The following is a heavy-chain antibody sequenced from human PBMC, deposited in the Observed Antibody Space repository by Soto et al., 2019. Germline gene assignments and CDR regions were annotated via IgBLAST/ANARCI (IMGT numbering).Heavy chain of an antibody. V-gene: IGHV1-24*01. CDR2: FDPEDGET. CDR1: GYTLTELS. CDR3: ATDADWNGGLDY. Sequence: ASVKVSCKVSGYTLTELSMHWVRQAPGKGLEWMGGFDPEDGETIYAQKFQGRVTMTEDTSTDTACMELSSLRSEDTAVYYCATDADWNGGLDYWGQGTLVTVSS. J-gene: IGHJ4*02. D-gene: IGHD1-1*01.